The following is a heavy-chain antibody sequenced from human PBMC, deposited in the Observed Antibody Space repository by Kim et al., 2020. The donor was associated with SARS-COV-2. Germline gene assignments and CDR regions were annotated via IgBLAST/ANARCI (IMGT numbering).Heavy chain of an antibody. D-gene: IGHD1-20*01. CDR2: TYYRFKWYN. CDR3: ARVGLITGNTGDAFDI. Sequence: SQTLSLTCAISGDSVSSNSAAWNWIRQSPSRGLEWLGRTYYRFKWYNDYAVSVKSRITINPDTSKNQFSLQLNSVTPEDTAEYYCARVGLITGNTGDAFDIWGQETLVTVSS. CDR1: GDSVSSNSAA. V-gene: IGHV6-1*01. J-gene: IGHJ3*02.